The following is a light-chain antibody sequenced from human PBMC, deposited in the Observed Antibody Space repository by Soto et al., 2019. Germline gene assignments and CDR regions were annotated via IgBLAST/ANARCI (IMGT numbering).Light chain of an antibody. J-gene: IGLJ2*01. CDR3: SSYTSTSAYVV. CDR2: DVS. CDR1: SSDVGGYRY. V-gene: IGLV2-14*01. Sequence: QSALTQTASVSGSPGQSITISCTGTSSDVGGYRYVSWYQQHPGKVPKLIIYDVSNRPSGISDRFSGSKSANTASLTISGLQAEDEAGYYCSSYTSTSAYVVFGGGTKLTVL.